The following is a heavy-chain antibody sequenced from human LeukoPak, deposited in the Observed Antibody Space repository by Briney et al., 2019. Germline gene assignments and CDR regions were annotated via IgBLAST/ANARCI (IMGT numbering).Heavy chain of an antibody. J-gene: IGHJ5*01. Sequence: PGGSLRLSCVASGLTFSDYSINWVRRAPGKGLEWVSSINPTSTSIYYADAVRGRFTISRDNAKSSLYLQMDSLRAEDTAVYYCVRLRRKSDRSYYYYYYDSWGQGILVTVSS. D-gene: IGHD3-10*01. CDR2: INPTSTSI. V-gene: IGHV3-21*01. CDR3: VRLRRKSDRSYYYYYYDS. CDR1: GLTFSDYS.